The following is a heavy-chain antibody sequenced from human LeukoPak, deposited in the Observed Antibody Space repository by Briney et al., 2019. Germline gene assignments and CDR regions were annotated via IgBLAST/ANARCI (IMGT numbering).Heavy chain of an antibody. CDR3: AKGSAVAGTLAYYYYGMDV. J-gene: IGHJ6*04. D-gene: IGHD6-19*01. Sequence: GGSLRLSCAAPGFTFSSYAMSWVRQAPGKGLEWVSAISGSGGSTYYADSVKGRFTISRDNSKNTLYLQMNSLRAEDTAVYYCAKGSAVAGTLAYYYYGMDVWGKGTTVTVSS. CDR2: ISGSGGST. CDR1: GFTFSSYA. V-gene: IGHV3-23*01.